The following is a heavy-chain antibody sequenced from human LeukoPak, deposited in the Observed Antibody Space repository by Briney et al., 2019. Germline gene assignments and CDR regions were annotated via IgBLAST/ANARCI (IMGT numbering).Heavy chain of an antibody. Sequence: GGSLRLSCAASGFTFDDYAMHWVRQAPGKGLEWVSGISWNSGSIGYADSVKGRFTISRDNSKNTLYLQMNSLRAEDTAVYYCAKVFCSSTSCYGYYFDYWGQGTLVTVSS. J-gene: IGHJ4*02. D-gene: IGHD2-2*01. V-gene: IGHV3-9*01. CDR1: GFTFDDYA. CDR2: ISWNSGSI. CDR3: AKVFCSSTSCYGYYFDY.